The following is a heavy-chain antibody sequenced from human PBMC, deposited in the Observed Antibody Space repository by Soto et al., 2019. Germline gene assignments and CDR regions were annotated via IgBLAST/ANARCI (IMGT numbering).Heavy chain of an antibody. J-gene: IGHJ6*02. CDR3: AKGDCSSTGCARRYYYYYGMDV. CDR1: GGTFSSYA. D-gene: IGHD2-2*01. Sequence: QVQLVQSGAEVKKPGSSVKVSCTASGGTFSSYAISWVRQAPGQGLEWMGGIIPIFGTANYAQKFQGRVTITADKSTSTAYMELSSLRDEDTALYYCAKGDCSSTGCARRYYYYYGMDVWGQGTTVTVSS. CDR2: IIPIFGTA. V-gene: IGHV1-69*06.